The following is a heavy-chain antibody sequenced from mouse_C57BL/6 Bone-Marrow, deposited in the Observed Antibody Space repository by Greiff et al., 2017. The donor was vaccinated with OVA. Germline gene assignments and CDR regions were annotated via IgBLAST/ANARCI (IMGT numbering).Heavy chain of an antibody. D-gene: IGHD1-2*01. J-gene: IGHJ1*03. V-gene: IGHV1-69*01. CDR2: IDPSDSYT. Sequence: QVQLKQPGAELVMPGASVKLSCKASGYTFTSYWMHWVKQRPGQGLEWIGEIDPSDSYTNYNQKFKGKSTLTVDKSSSTAYMQLSSLTSEDSAVYYCARQGTSFTANWYFDVWGTGTTVTVSS. CDR3: ARQGTSFTANWYFDV. CDR1: GYTFTSYW.